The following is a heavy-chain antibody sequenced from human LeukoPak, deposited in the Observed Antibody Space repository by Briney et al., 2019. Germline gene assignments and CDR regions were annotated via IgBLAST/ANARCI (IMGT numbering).Heavy chain of an antibody. Sequence: SETLSLTCTVSGGSISSYYWSWIRQPAGKGPEWIGRIYTSGSTNYNPSLKSRVTMSVDTSKNQFSLKLSSVTAADTAVYYCARDETYGGNSGELHYWGQGTLVTVSS. CDR1: GGSISSYY. V-gene: IGHV4-4*07. CDR3: ARDETYGGNSGELHY. D-gene: IGHD4-23*01. J-gene: IGHJ4*02. CDR2: IYTSGST.